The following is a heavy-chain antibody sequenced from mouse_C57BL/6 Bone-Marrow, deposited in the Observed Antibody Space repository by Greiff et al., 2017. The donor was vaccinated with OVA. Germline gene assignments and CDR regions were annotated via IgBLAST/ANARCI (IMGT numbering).Heavy chain of an antibody. CDR1: GYSFTDYN. D-gene: IGHD1-1*01. V-gene: IGHV1-39*01. J-gene: IGHJ4*01. CDR3: ARWGYYGSTIYYAMDY. Sequence: VQLKESGPELVKPGASVKISCKASGYSFTDYNMNWVKQSNGKSLEWIGVINPNYGTTSYNQKFKGKATLTVDQSSSTAYMQLNSLTSEDSAVYYCARWGYYGSTIYYAMDYWGQGTSVTVSS. CDR2: INPNYGTT.